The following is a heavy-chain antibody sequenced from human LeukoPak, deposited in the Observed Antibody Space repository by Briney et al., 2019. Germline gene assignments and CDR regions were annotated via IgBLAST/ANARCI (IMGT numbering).Heavy chain of an antibody. J-gene: IGHJ6*02. Sequence: GGSLRLSCAASGFTFSSYAMSWVRQAPGKGLEWVSAISGSGGSTYYADSVKGRFTISRDNSKNTLYLQMNSLRAEDTAVYYCARDLGSSSGSGPLRYYYYGMDVWGQGTTVTVSS. V-gene: IGHV3-23*01. CDR2: ISGSGGST. CDR1: GFTFSSYA. D-gene: IGHD6-6*01. CDR3: ARDLGSSSGSGPLRYYYYGMDV.